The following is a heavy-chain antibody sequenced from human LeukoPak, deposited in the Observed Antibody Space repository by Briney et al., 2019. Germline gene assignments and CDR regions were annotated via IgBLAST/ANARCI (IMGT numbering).Heavy chain of an antibody. CDR3: ARDSALTGPTDY. CDR1: GGSISSSSYY. D-gene: IGHD1-7*01. CDR2: IYYSGST. J-gene: IGHJ4*02. Sequence: SETLSLTCTVSGGSISSSSYYWGWIRQPPGKGLEWIGSIYYSGSTYYNPSLKSRVTISVDTSKNQFSLKLSSVTAADTAVYYCARDSALTGPTDYWGQGTLVTVSS. V-gene: IGHV4-39*07.